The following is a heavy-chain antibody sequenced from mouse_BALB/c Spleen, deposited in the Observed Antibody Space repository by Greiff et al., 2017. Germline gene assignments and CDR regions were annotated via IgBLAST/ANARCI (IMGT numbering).Heavy chain of an antibody. V-gene: IGHV14-3*02. CDR2: IDPANGNT. CDR1: GFNIKDTY. D-gene: IGHD2-14*01. CDR3: ARNLVRGGLYAMDY. Sequence: EVKLQESGAELVKPGASVKLSCTASGFNIKDTYMHWVKQRPEQGLEWIGRIDPANGNTKYDPKFQGKATITADTSSNTAYLQLSSLTSEDTAVYYCARNLVRGGLYAMDYWGQGTSVTVSS. J-gene: IGHJ4*01.